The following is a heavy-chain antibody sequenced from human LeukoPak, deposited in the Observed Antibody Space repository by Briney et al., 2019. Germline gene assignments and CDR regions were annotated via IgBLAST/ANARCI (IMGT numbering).Heavy chain of an antibody. CDR2: FDPKAGGT. V-gene: IGHV1-24*01. CDR1: GYSLTELS. D-gene: IGHD3-22*01. CDR3: ATENPAYSDASALDF. J-gene: IGHJ4*02. Sequence: ASVKVSCKVSGYSLTELSIHWVRQAPGKGLGWMGGFDPKAGGTIYVEKFQGRVTMTGDTPTDTAYMELRSLKSEDTAVYYCATENPAYSDASALDFWGQGTLVIVSS.